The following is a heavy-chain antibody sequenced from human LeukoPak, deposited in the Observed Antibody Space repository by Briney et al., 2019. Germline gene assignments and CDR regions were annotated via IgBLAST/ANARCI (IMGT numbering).Heavy chain of an antibody. J-gene: IGHJ4*02. CDR2: INHSGST. V-gene: IGHV4-34*01. D-gene: IGHD6-25*01. Sequence: SETLSLTCAVYGGSFSGNYWSWIRQPPGKGLEWIGEINHSGSTNYNPSLKSRVTISVDTSKNQFSLKLSSVTAADTAVYYCARVRRLQGFDYWGQGTLVTVSS. CDR1: GGSFSGNY. CDR3: ARVRRLQGFDY.